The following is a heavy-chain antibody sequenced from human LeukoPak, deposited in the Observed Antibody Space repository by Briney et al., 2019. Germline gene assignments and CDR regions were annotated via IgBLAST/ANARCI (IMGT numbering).Heavy chain of an antibody. CDR2: IIAYNGNT. CDR3: ARDQVTIDLSYYGMDV. V-gene: IGHV1-18*01. D-gene: IGHD3-3*01. Sequence: ASVKVSCKPSGYTLTSAGISWGRHAPRRGLEWVGWIIAYNGNTNYAQKLQGRVTMTTDISTSTAYMELRSLRSDDTAVYYCARDQVTIDLSYYGMDVWGQGTTVTVSS. J-gene: IGHJ6*02. CDR1: GYTLTSAG.